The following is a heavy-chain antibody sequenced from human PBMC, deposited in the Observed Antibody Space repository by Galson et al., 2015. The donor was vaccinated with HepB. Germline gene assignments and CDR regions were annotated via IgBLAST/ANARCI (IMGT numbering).Heavy chain of an antibody. D-gene: IGHD1-26*01. CDR3: ARTLDRWEPIDY. Sequence: SLRLSCAASGFTFSSYGMHWVRQAPGKGLEWVAVIWYDGSNKYYADSVKGRFTISRDNSKNTLYLQMNSLRAEDTAVYYCARTLDRWEPIDYWGQGTLVTVSS. V-gene: IGHV3-33*01. CDR1: GFTFSSYG. J-gene: IGHJ4*02. CDR2: IWYDGSNK.